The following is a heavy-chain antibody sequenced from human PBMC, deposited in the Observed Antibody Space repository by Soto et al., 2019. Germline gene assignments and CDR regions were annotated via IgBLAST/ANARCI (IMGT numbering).Heavy chain of an antibody. CDR1: GFTFSSYS. CDR2: ITSSSDNI. D-gene: IGHD3-10*01. J-gene: IGHJ5*02. CDR3: TRDENFYASGRGFDP. V-gene: IGHV3-21*01. Sequence: EVQVVESGGGLVKPGGSLRLSCIGSGFTFSSYSMNWVRQAPGRGLEWVSSITSSSDNIHYADSVKGRFTISRDNAKRSLDLKMDSLRAEDTAIYYCTRDENFYASGRGFDPWGQGTLDTVSS.